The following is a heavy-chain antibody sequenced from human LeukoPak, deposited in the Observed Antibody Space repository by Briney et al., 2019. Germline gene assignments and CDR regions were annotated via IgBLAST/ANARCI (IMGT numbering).Heavy chain of an antibody. J-gene: IGHJ4*02. Sequence: GASVKVSCKASGYTFTGYYMHWVRQAPGQGLEWMGWINPNSSGTNNAQKFQGRVTMTRDTSISTAYMELSRLRSDDTAVYYCARQGYGGHSRGAADYWGQGTLVTVSS. D-gene: IGHD4-23*01. CDR3: ARQGYGGHSRGAADY. CDR1: GYTFTGYY. CDR2: INPNSSGT. V-gene: IGHV1-2*02.